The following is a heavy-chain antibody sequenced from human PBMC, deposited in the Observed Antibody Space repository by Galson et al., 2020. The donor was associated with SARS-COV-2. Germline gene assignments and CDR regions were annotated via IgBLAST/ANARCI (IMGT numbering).Heavy chain of an antibody. Sequence: SVKVSCKASGGTFSSYAISWVRQAPGQGLEWMGGIIPIFGTANYAQKFQGRVTITADESTSTAYMELSSLRSEDTAVYYCAREGGSQRGVFDYWGQGTLVTVSS. CDR1: GGTFSSYA. J-gene: IGHJ4*02. D-gene: IGHD1-26*01. CDR2: IIPIFGTA. V-gene: IGHV1-69*13. CDR3: AREGGSQRGVFDY.